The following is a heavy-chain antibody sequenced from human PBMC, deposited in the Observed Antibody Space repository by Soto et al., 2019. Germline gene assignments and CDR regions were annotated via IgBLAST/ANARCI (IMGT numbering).Heavy chain of an antibody. V-gene: IGHV4-61*08. CDR1: GGSVRSGDHY. Sequence: SETLSLTCTVSGGSVRSGDHYWSWIRQPPGKGLEWIGFIYYSGGTNYNPSLESRVTISIDTSKNQFSLSLTPVTAADTAVYYCVRVNWTYWCFDLWGRGTLVTVSS. CDR2: IYYSGGT. CDR3: VRVNWTYWCFDL. J-gene: IGHJ2*01. D-gene: IGHD1-1*01.